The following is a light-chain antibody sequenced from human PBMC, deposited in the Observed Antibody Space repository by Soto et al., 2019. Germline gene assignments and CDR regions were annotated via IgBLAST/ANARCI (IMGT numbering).Light chain of an antibody. Sequence: QSALTQPRSVSGSPGQSVTISCTGSSGDIGAYNYVSWYQQHPGKAPKLMIYDVTKRPSGVPDRFSGSKSGNTASLTISGLQAEDEADYYCCSFAGTYTFELFGGGTQLTVL. CDR3: CSFAGTYTFEL. J-gene: IGLJ3*02. V-gene: IGLV2-11*01. CDR2: DVT. CDR1: SGDIGAYNY.